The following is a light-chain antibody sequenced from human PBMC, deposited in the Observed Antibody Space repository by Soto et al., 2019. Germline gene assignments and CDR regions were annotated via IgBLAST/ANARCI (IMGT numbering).Light chain of an antibody. CDR2: LGS. J-gene: IGKJ3*01. V-gene: IGKV2-28*01. CDR3: MQPLQSPFT. CDR1: QSLLHINGDNY. Sequence: DIVMTQSPLSLSVSPGETASISCKSSQSLLHINGDNYLDWFLQKAGQPPQLLIYLGSVRTSGTPDRVSGSGAGNDFTLNITRVEPEDAGVYYCMQPLQSPFTFGPGTTVDIK.